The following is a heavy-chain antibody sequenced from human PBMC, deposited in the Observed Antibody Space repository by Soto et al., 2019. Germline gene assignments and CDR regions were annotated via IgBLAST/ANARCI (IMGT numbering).Heavy chain of an antibody. V-gene: IGHV4-4*07. J-gene: IGHJ4*02. CDR3: AIGAYYDSSGYFAFDY. D-gene: IGHD3-22*01. CDR2: IYTSGST. CDR1: GGSISRYY. Sequence: PSETLSLTCTVSGGSISRYYWSWIRQPAGKGLEWIGRIYTSGSTNYNPSLKSRVTMSVDTSKNQFSLKLISVTAADTAVYYCAIGAYYDSSGYFAFDYWGQGTLVTVSS.